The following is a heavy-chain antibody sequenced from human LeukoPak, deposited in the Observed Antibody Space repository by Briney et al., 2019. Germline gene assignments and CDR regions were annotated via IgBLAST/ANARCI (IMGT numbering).Heavy chain of an antibody. CDR2: IKRTTDGGTT. Sequence: VGSLRLSCAASGFTFSVAWMNWVRQAPGQGLEWVGRIKRTTDGGTTDYAAPVEGRFTISRDDLKDTVYLQMNSLKTEDTAVYYCTTDFDSSGHYFFHYWGQGTLVTVSS. CDR3: TTDFDSSGHYFFHY. J-gene: IGHJ4*02. D-gene: IGHD3-22*01. V-gene: IGHV3-15*01. CDR1: GFTFSVAW.